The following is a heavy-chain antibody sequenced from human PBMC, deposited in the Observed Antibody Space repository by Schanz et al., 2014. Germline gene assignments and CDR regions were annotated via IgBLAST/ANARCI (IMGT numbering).Heavy chain of an antibody. CDR1: GFTVNTNY. V-gene: IGHV3-66*01. CDR2: MYINSGST. CDR3: ARDKGGYYPFDY. D-gene: IGHD3-22*01. J-gene: IGHJ4*02. Sequence: EVQLVESGGGLVQPGGSLRLSCAVSGFTVNTNYMSWVPQVPGKGVEWISSMYINSGSTQYADSVKGRFIISRDSSKNTRYLQMNSLRAEDTAVYYCARDKGGYYPFDYWGQGSLVTVSS.